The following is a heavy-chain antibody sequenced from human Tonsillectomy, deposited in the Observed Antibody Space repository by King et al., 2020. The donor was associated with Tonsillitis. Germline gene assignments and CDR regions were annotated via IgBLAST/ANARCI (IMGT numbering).Heavy chain of an antibody. Sequence: VQLVESGGALIKPGESLRLSCSASGFTFSNAWMNWVRQAPGKGLEWVGLIKSKRDGGTADYAAPVKGRFTISRDDSENTLYLQMNSLKSEDTALYYCTSSRFWGHGTLVTVSS. CDR2: IKSKRDGGTA. CDR3: TSSRF. J-gene: IGHJ4*01. CDR1: GFTFSNAW. V-gene: IGHV3-15*07.